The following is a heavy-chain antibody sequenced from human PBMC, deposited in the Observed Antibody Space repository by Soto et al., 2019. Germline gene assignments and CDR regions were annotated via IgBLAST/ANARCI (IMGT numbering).Heavy chain of an antibody. Sequence: EVQLVASGGGLVQPGGSLRLSCAASGFTFNTYRMTWVRQTPGKGLEWVANMKQDGSEKYYVDSVKGRFTISRDNAKNSLYLQMNSLRAEDTAVYYCARALRGYGGYAFDYWGQGTLVTVSS. D-gene: IGHD5-12*01. CDR3: ARALRGYGGYAFDY. J-gene: IGHJ4*02. CDR2: MKQDGSEK. CDR1: GFTFNTYR. V-gene: IGHV3-7*01.